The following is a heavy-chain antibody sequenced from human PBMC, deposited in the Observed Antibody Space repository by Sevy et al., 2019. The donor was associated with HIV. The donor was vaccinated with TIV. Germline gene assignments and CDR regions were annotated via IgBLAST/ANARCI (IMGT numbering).Heavy chain of an antibody. D-gene: IGHD6-19*01. J-gene: IGHJ6*03. V-gene: IGHV3-21*01. CDR1: GFTFSSYS. CDR3: ARDHQPVAGHHYYYYYYMDV. CDR2: ISSSSSYI. Sequence: GGSLRLSCAASGFTFSSYSMNWVRQAPGKGLEWVSSISSSSSYIYYADSVKGRFTISRDNAKNSLYLQMNSLRAEDTAVYYCARDHQPVAGHHYYYYYYMDVWGKGTTVTVSS.